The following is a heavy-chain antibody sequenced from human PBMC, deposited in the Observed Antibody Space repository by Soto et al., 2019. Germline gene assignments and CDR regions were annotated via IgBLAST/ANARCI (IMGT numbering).Heavy chain of an antibody. V-gene: IGHV3-7*03. CDR2: IKEDGSVK. Sequence: HPVGSLRLSCEGFRLTFSPYWMTWVRQAPGKGLEWVTSIKEDGSVKNYADSVKGRFTVSRDNVKRAMFLQMTSVRVDDTAVYFCARDVSSEYASILDVCGRRARVTVSS. CDR3: ARDVSSEYASILDV. D-gene: IGHD2-2*01. J-gene: IGHJ4*02. CDR1: RLTFSPYW.